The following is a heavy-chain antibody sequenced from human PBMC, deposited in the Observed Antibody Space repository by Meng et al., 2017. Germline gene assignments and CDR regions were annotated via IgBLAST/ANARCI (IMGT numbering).Heavy chain of an antibody. D-gene: IGHD6-19*01. CDR1: GFIFSSYG. CDR3: ARGRAALQWLAD. V-gene: IGHV3-30*15. Sequence: QVQLVESGGGVEQPGRSLRLSCAASGFIFSSYGMHWVRQAPGKGLEWVAVISDDGSNKYYAETVQGRFTISTDNSKSTLYLQMSSLRSEDTAVYFCARGRAALQWLADWGQGTLVTVSS. CDR2: ISDDGSNK. J-gene: IGHJ4*02.